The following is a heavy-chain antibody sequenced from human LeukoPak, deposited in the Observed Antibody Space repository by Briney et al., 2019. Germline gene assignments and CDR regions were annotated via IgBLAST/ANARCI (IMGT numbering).Heavy chain of an antibody. CDR3: ARDWDILTGYFLDEHGMDV. D-gene: IGHD3-9*01. CDR1: GFTFSSYS. Sequence: PGGSLRLSCAASGFTFSSYSMNWVRQAPGKGLEWASYISSSSSTIYYADSVKGRFTISRDNAKNSLYLQMNSLRAEDTAVYYCARDWDILTGYFLDEHGMDVWGQGTTVTVSS. J-gene: IGHJ6*02. CDR2: ISSSSSTI. V-gene: IGHV3-48*01.